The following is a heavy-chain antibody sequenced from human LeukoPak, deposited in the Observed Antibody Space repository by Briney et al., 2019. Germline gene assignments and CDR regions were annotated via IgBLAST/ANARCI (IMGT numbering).Heavy chain of an antibody. CDR1: GGSISSSSYY. J-gene: IGHJ3*02. CDR2: IYYSGST. Sequence: SETLSLTCTVSGGSISSSSYYWGWIRQPPGKGLEWIGSIYYSGSTYYNPSLKSRVTISVDTSKNQFSLKLSSVTAADTAVYYYARGNYDSSGEAFDIWGQGTMVTVSS. V-gene: IGHV4-39*07. CDR3: ARGNYDSSGEAFDI. D-gene: IGHD3-22*01.